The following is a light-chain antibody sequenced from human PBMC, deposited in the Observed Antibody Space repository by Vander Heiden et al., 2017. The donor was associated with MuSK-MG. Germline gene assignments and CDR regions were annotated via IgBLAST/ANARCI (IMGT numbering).Light chain of an antibody. V-gene: IGKV1-9*01. Sequence: IQFTQSPSFLSASVGDRVTITCRASQGISSYLAWYQQKPGKAPKLLIYAASTFQSRVPSRFSGTGSGTEFTLTIMSLQPEDFATYYCQQLNSYAMTFGGGTKVEIK. CDR2: AAS. J-gene: IGKJ4*01. CDR3: QQLNSYAMT. CDR1: QGISSY.